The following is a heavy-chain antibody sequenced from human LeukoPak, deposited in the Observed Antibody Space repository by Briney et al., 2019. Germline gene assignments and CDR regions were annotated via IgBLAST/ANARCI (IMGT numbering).Heavy chain of an antibody. CDR1: GYTFTSYG. CDR3: AREIRFLEWFSNWFDP. Sequence: ASVKVSCKASGYTFTSYGISWVRQAPGQGLEWMGWISAYNGNTKYSQKFQGRVTITRDTSASTAYMELSSLRSEDTAVYYCAREIRFLEWFSNWFDPWGQGTLVTVSS. D-gene: IGHD3-3*01. V-gene: IGHV1-18*01. CDR2: ISAYNGNT. J-gene: IGHJ5*02.